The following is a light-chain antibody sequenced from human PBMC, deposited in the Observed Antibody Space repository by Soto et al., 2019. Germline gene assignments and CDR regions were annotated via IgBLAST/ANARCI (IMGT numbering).Light chain of an antibody. Sequence: QSALTQPASVSGSPGQSITISCTGTSSDVGGYNYVSWYQQHPGKAPTLMIYDVSNRPAGVSNRFSGSKSGNTASLTISGLHAEDEADYYCSSYTSSSTPVFGGGTKLTVL. CDR1: SSDVGGYNY. CDR2: DVS. CDR3: SSYTSSSTPV. J-gene: IGLJ2*01. V-gene: IGLV2-14*01.